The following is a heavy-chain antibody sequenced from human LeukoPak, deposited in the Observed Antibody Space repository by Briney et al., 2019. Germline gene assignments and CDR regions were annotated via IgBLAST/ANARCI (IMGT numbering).Heavy chain of an antibody. CDR3: ATIEY. J-gene: IGHJ4*02. Sequence: ASVKVSCKASGYPFTTYYIHWVRQAPGQGLEWMGIINPSGGSTNYAQKFQGRVTMTRDTSTSTLYMELSSLRPEDTALYYCATIEYWGQGTLDTVSS. V-gene: IGHV1-46*01. CDR1: GYPFTTYY. CDR2: INPSGGST.